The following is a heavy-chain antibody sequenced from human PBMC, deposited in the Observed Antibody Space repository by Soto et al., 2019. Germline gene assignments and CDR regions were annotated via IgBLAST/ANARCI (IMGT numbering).Heavy chain of an antibody. Sequence: QLQLQESGPGLVKPSETLSLTCTVSGGSISSSSYYWGWIRQPPGKGLEWIGSIYYSGSTYYNPSLKSRVTISVDTSKNQFSLKLSSVTAADTAVYYCARVYYDILTGYFVDYWGQGTLVTVSS. D-gene: IGHD3-9*01. CDR2: IYYSGST. CDR3: ARVYYDILTGYFVDY. CDR1: GGSISSSSYY. J-gene: IGHJ4*02. V-gene: IGHV4-39*01.